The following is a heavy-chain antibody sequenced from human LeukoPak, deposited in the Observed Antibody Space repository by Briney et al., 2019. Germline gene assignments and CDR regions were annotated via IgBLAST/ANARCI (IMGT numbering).Heavy chain of an antibody. V-gene: IGHV3-7*01. CDR2: IYLHGSVK. J-gene: IGHJ4*02. Sequence: PGGSLRLSCAASGFTLSDYWMNWVRQAPGKGLEWVANIYLHGSVKLHVDSVEGRFTISRDNAKNSLFLQMTSLKVEDTAVYYCAAWGLYNYWGQGTLVTVSS. D-gene: IGHD7-27*01. CDR1: GFTLSDYW. CDR3: AAWGLYNY.